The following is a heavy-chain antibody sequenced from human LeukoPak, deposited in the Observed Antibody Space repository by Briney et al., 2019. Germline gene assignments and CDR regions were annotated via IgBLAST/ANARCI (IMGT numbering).Heavy chain of an antibody. V-gene: IGHV3-23*01. D-gene: IGHD3-22*01. J-gene: IGHJ6*02. Sequence: PGGSLRLSCAASGFTFKNSWMSWVRQAPGKGLEWVSAISGSGGSTYYADSVKGRFTISRDNSKNTLYLQMNSLRAEDTAVYYCAKGHYYDSSGYYYGMDVWGQGTTVTVSS. CDR3: AKGHYYDSSGYYYGMDV. CDR2: ISGSGGST. CDR1: GFTFKNSW.